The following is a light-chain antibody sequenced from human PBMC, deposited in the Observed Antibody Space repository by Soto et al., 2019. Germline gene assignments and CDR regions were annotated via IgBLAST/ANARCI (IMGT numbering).Light chain of an antibody. CDR2: DAS. CDR3: QQRSSWPIT. V-gene: IGKV3-11*01. Sequence: VLTQSSATLSLSPGEGATLSCRASQSVTSYLAWYQQRPGQAPRLLINDASRRATGIPDRFSGSGSGADFTLTISSLEPEDFAVYYCQQRSSWPITFGQGTRPEI. J-gene: IGKJ5*01. CDR1: QSVTSY.